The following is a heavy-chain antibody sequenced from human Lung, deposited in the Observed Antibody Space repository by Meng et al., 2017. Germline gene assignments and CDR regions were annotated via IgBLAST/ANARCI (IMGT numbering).Heavy chain of an antibody. V-gene: IGHV1-18*01. CDR2: LGAHDGDT. D-gene: IGHD3-10*01. Sequence: QVQPVQSGPEVKKPGASVKVSCKDSDYTFTGYGVSWVRQAPGQGLEWMAWLGAHDGDTSHAPKFQGRVTVSADRPTATAYMELRSLRSDDTAVYYCARGTPGRSYSDYWGQGTLVTVSS. CDR3: ARGTPGRSYSDY. CDR1: DYTFTGYG. J-gene: IGHJ4*02.